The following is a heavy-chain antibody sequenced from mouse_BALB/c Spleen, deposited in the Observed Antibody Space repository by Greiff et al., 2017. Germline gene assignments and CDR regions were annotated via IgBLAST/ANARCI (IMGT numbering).Heavy chain of an antibody. Sequence: LQQSGGGLVQPGGSMKLSCVASGFTFSSYWMSWVRQSPEKGLEWVAEIRLKSDNYATHYAESVKGKFTISRDDSKSRLYLQMNSLRAEDTGIYYCTVAAHYYAMDYWGQGTSVTVSS. CDR1: GFTFSSYW. D-gene: IGHD1-1*02. J-gene: IGHJ4*01. CDR3: TVAAHYYAMDY. CDR2: IRLKSDNYAT. V-gene: IGHV6-6*02.